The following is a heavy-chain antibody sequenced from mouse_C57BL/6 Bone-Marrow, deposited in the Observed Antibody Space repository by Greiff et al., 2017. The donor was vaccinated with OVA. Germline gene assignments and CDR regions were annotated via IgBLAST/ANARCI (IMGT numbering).Heavy chain of an antibody. J-gene: IGHJ2*01. Sequence: QVQLQQPGAELVMPGASVKLSCKASGYTFTSYWMHWVKQRPGQGLEWIARIYPGSGNTYYNEKFKGKATLTAEKSSSTAYMQLSSLTSEDSAVYFCARRKDYDYELYFDYWGQGTTLTVSS. CDR1: GYTFTSYW. CDR3: ARRKDYDYELYFDY. D-gene: IGHD2-4*01. V-gene: IGHV1-76*01. CDR2: IYPGSGNT.